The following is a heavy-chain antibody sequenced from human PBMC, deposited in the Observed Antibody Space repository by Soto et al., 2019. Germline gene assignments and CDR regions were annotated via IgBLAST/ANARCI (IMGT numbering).Heavy chain of an antibody. D-gene: IGHD2-2*01. V-gene: IGHV1-18*01. CDR3: GGYLGGSCSSTSCYVGDYYYYNMDV. J-gene: IGHJ6*03. CDR2: ISAYNGNT. Sequence: AASVKVSCKASGYTFTSYGISWVRQAPGQGLEWMGWISAYNGNTNYAQKLQGRVTMTTDTSTSTAYMELRSLRSDDTAVYYCGGYLGGSCSSTSCYVGDYYYYNMDVGGKGTRVTFS. CDR1: GYTFTSYG.